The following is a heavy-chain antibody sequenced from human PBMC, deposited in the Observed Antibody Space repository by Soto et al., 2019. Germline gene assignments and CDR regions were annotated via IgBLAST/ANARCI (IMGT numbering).Heavy chain of an antibody. V-gene: IGHV4-34*01. CDR1: GGSFRGHS. J-gene: IGHJ5*01. CDR2: INHSGRV. Sequence: PSDTLSLTCAFYGGSFRGHSWTLIRPSQGKGLEWIGDINHSGRVNYSPSLKSRVTISLDTSKNQFSLTLSAVTAADTAMYYCSTRAYDTNGYYRFDPWGQGNLVTVS. CDR3: STRAYDTNGYYRFDP. D-gene: IGHD3-22*01.